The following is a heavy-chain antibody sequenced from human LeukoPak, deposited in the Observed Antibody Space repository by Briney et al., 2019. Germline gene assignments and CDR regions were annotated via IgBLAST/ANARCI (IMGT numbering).Heavy chain of an antibody. J-gene: IGHJ4*02. CDR2: IYSGAST. Sequence: GGSLRLSCAASGFTVSSNYMSWVRQAPGKGLEWVSVIYSGASTYYADSVKGRFTISRDNSKNTLYLQMNSLRAEDTAVYYCARGNWNYPFDYWGQGTLVTVSS. D-gene: IGHD1-7*01. CDR1: GFTVSSNY. V-gene: IGHV3-53*01. CDR3: ARGNWNYPFDY.